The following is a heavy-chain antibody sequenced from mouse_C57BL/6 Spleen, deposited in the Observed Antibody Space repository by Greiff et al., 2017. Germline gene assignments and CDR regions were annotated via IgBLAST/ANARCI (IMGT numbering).Heavy chain of an antibody. D-gene: IGHD2-3*01. Sequence: EVKLQESVAELVRPGASVKLSCTASGFNIKNTYMHWVKQRPEQGLEWIGRIDPANGNTKYAPKFQGKATITADTSSNTAYLQLSSLTSEDTAIYYCAREERGDGYYGCWYFDVWGTGTTVTVSS. CDR2: IDPANGNT. CDR3: AREERGDGYYGCWYFDV. V-gene: IGHV14-3*01. CDR1: GFNIKNTY. J-gene: IGHJ1*03.